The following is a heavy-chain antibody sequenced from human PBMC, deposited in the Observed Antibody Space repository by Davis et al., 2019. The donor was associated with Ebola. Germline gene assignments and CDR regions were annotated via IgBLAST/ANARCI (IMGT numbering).Heavy chain of an antibody. V-gene: IGHV1-3*01. CDR1: GYTFTSYA. CDR3: ARLRYVSGMDV. CDR2: INAGNGNT. J-gene: IGHJ6*02. Sequence: ASVKVSCKASGYTFTSYAIHRARQAPGQRLEWMGWINAGNGNTKYSQKFQGRVTITRDTSASTAYMELSSLRSEDTAVYYCARLRYVSGMDVWGQGTTVTVSS. D-gene: IGHD3-9*01.